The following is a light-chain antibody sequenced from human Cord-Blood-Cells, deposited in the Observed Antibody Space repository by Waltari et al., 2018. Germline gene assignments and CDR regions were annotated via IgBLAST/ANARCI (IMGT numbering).Light chain of an antibody. CDR1: SSNIGAGYD. Sequence: QSVLPQPPSVSGAPGQRVTLSCTGSSSNIGAGYDVPWYQQLPGTAPKLLIYGNSNRPSGVPDRFSGSKSGTSASLAITGLQAEDEADYYCQSYDSSLSGSVFGGGTKLTVL. V-gene: IGLV1-40*01. CDR3: QSYDSSLSGSV. CDR2: GNS. J-gene: IGLJ2*01.